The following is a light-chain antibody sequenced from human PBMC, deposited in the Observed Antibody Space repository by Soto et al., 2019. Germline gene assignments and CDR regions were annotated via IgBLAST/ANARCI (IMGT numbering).Light chain of an antibody. J-gene: IGKJ3*01. Sequence: DIQMTQSPSSLSASVGDRVTITCRASQSISSYLNWYQQKPGKAPKLLIYAATSLQSGVPSRFSGSGYGTDFTLTISSLQPEDFATYDCQQRPKTFGPGTKVDIK. CDR1: QSISSY. CDR3: QQRPKT. V-gene: IGKV1-39*01. CDR2: AAT.